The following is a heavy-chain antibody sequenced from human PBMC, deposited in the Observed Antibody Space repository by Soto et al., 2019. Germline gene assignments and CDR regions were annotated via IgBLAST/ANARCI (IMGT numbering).Heavy chain of an antibody. J-gene: IGHJ4*02. Sequence: SSVKVACKASGGTFSSYRINWVRQAPGQGLEWVGGIVPLYRTADYAQKLQGRVTITADESARTSYMELSSLRCEDTAVYYCARWRSTYYYDSSGYYYLDYWGQGTLVTVSS. V-gene: IGHV1-69*13. D-gene: IGHD3-22*01. CDR1: GGTFSSYR. CDR2: IVPLYRTA. CDR3: ARWRSTYYYDSSGYYYLDY.